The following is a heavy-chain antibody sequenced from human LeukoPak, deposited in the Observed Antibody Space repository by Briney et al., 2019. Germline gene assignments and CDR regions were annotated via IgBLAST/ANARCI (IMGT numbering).Heavy chain of an antibody. Sequence: GGSLRLSCAASGFTVSSNYMSWVRQAPGKGLEWVSVIYSGGSTYYADSVKGRFTISRDNSKNTLYLQMNSLRAEDTAVYYCAKPGGPYYYDSSGFPGAFDIWGQGTMVTVSS. CDR3: AKPGGPYYYDSSGFPGAFDI. V-gene: IGHV3-53*01. D-gene: IGHD3-22*01. CDR2: IYSGGST. J-gene: IGHJ3*02. CDR1: GFTVSSNY.